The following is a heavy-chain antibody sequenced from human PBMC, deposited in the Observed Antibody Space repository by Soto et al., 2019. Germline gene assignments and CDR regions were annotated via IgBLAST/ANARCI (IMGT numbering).Heavy chain of an antibody. CDR3: ATSDWSRRGYSYGEIQTDY. CDR2: INHSGST. CDR1: GGYFSGYY. J-gene: IGHJ4*02. Sequence: SETLSLTCAVYGGYFSGYYWSWIRQPPGKGLEWIGEINHSGSTNYNPSLKSRVTISVDTSKNQFSLKLSSVTAADTAVYYCATSDWSRRGYSYGEIQTDYWGQGTLVTVSS. V-gene: IGHV4-34*01. D-gene: IGHD5-18*01.